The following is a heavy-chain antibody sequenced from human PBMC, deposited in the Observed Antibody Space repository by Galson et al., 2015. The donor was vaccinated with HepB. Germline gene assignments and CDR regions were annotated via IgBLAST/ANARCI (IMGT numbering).Heavy chain of an antibody. V-gene: IGHV3-21*01. Sequence: SLRLSCAASGFTFSSYNMNWVRQAPGKGLEWVSSISSTSTYIYYADSVKGRFTISRDNAKNSLYLQMNSPRAEDTAVYYCARDGPRPQWLRSYYYYYMDVWGKGTTVTVSS. CDR3: ARDGPRPQWLRSYYYYYMDV. CDR1: GFTFSSYN. CDR2: ISSTSTYI. J-gene: IGHJ6*03. D-gene: IGHD5-12*01.